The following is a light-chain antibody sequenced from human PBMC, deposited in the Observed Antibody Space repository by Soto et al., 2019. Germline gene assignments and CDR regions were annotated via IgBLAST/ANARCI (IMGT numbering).Light chain of an antibody. J-gene: IGKJ1*01. Sequence: EIVMTQSPATLSVSPVERATLSCRTSQSVSSNLAWYQQKPGQAPRLLIYGASTRATGIPARFSGSGSGTEFTLTISSLQSEDLAIYYCQEYSDWPTWTFGQGTKVDI. CDR1: QSVSSN. V-gene: IGKV3D-15*01. CDR2: GAS. CDR3: QEYSDWPTWT.